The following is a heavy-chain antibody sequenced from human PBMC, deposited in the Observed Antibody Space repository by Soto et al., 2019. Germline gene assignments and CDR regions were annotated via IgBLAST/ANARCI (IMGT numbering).Heavy chain of an antibody. CDR1: GGTFSRYT. D-gene: IGHD3-22*01. V-gene: IGHV1-69*13. J-gene: IGHJ4*02. CDR2: ITPMFGTP. CDR3: ARDGTLYDSSAYYYLY. Sequence: GVSVKVSCKSSGGTFSRYTITWVRQAPGQGLEWMGGITPMFGTPNYAQKFQGRVTITADESTSTAYMELSSLRSEDTAMYYCARDGTLYDSSAYYYLYWGQGTLVTVSS.